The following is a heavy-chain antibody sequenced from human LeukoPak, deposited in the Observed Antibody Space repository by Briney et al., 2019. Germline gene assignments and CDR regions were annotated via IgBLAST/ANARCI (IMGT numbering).Heavy chain of an antibody. CDR2: INPNSGGT. CDR3: ARDLGSSSPYYFDY. CDR1: GYTFTGYY. Sequence: ASVKVSCKASGYTFTGYYMHWVRQAPGQGLEWMGWINPNSGGTNYAQKFQGRVTMTRDTSISTAYMELSRLRSDDTAVYYCARDLGSSSPYYFDYWGQGTLVTVSS. D-gene: IGHD6-6*01. V-gene: IGHV1-2*02. J-gene: IGHJ4*02.